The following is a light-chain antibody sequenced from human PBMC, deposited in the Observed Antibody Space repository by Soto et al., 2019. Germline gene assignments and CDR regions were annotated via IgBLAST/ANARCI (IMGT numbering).Light chain of an antibody. J-gene: IGKJ1*01. CDR1: QSVSSSY. CDR2: GAS. Sequence: EIVLPQSPGTLSLSPGERATLSCRASQSVSSSYLAWYQQKPGQAPRLLIYGASSRATGIPYTFSGRGSGTDFTLTIIILEPEDFAVYYCQQYDISPWTFGPGTKVEIK. CDR3: QQYDISPWT. V-gene: IGKV3-20*01.